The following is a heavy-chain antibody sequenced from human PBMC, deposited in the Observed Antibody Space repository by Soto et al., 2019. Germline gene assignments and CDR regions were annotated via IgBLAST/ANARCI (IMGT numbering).Heavy chain of an antibody. D-gene: IGHD2-15*01. J-gene: IGHJ4*02. Sequence: SETLSLTCTVSGGSISSYYWSWIRQPAGKGLEWIGRIYSSGSTNYNPSLKSRVTMSVDTSKNQFSLKLSSVTAADTAVYYCARDPLPYCSGGSCYVYWGQGTLVTVSS. V-gene: IGHV4-4*07. CDR3: ARDPLPYCSGGSCYVY. CDR1: GGSISSYY. CDR2: IYSSGST.